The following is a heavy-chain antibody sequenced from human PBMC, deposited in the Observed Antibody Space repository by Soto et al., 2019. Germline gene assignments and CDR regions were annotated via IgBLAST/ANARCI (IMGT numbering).Heavy chain of an antibody. J-gene: IGHJ4*02. D-gene: IGHD2-21*01. CDR1: GFTFSDYY. CDR2: ISSSGSTI. CDR3: ARSPLSYCGGDCYSAGSFDY. V-gene: IGHV3-11*01. Sequence: QVQLVESGGGLVKPGGSLRLSCAASGFTFSDYYMSWIRQAPGKGLEWVSYISSSGSTIYYADSVKGRFTISRDNAKNSLYLQMNSLRAEDTAVYYCARSPLSYCGGDCYSAGSFDYWGQGTLVTVSS.